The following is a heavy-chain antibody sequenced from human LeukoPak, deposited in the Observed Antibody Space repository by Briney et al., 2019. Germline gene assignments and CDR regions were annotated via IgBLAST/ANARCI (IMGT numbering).Heavy chain of an antibody. CDR1: GFTFSSYS. Sequence: PGGFLRLSCAASGFTFSSYSMNWVRQAPGKGLEWVSSISSSSSYIYYADTVKGRFTISRDNAKNSLYLQMNSLRAEDTALYHCARGKRNSGSYLSWADYWGQGTLVTVSS. CDR3: ARGKRNSGSYLSWADY. V-gene: IGHV3-21*04. J-gene: IGHJ4*02. CDR2: ISSSSSYI. D-gene: IGHD1-26*01.